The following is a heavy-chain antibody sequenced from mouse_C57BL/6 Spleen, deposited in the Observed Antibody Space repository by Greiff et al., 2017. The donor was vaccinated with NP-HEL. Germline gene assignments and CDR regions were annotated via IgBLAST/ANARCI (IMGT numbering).Heavy chain of an antibody. CDR3: SRHYYYGSSYFDY. Sequence: EVQVVESGGGLVKPGGSLKLSCAASGFTFSSYTMSWVRQTPEKRLEWVATISGGGGNTYYPDSVKGRFTISRDNVKNTLYLQMSGLRSEDTALYYCSRHYYYGSSYFDYWGQGTTLTVSS. J-gene: IGHJ2*01. D-gene: IGHD1-1*01. CDR1: GFTFSSYT. CDR2: ISGGGGNT. V-gene: IGHV5-9*01.